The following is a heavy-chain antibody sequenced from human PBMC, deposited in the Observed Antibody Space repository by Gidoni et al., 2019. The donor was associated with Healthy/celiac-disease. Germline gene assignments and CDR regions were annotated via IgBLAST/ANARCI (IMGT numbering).Heavy chain of an antibody. J-gene: IGHJ4*02. CDR3: ARGPDIVVVVAAPPYYFDY. D-gene: IGHD2-15*01. CDR2: IYYSGST. Sequence: QVQLQESGPGLVKPSQTLSLTCTVSGGSISSGDYYWSWICQPPGKGLEWIGYIYYSGSTYYNPSLKSRVTISVDTSKNQFSLKLSSVTAADTAVYYCARGPDIVVVVAAPPYYFDYWGQGTLVTVSS. V-gene: IGHV4-30-4*01. CDR1: GGSISSGDYY.